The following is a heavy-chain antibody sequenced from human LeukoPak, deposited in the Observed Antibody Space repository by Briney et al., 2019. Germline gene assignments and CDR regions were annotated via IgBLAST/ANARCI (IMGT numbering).Heavy chain of an antibody. Sequence: GGSPRLSCATSGFTFSKYWMSWVRQAPGKGLEWVANINKDGSETYYADSVKGRFTMSRDNAKNSLDLQMKSLRAEDTAVYYCARPELPGWSVLFDFWGQGTLVTVSS. CDR2: INKDGSET. V-gene: IGHV3-7*01. CDR3: ARPELPGWSVLFDF. D-gene: IGHD2-15*01. J-gene: IGHJ4*02. CDR1: GFTFSKYW.